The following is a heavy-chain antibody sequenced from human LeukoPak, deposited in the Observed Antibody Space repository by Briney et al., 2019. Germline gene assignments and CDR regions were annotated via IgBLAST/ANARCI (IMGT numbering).Heavy chain of an antibody. J-gene: IGHJ6*03. CDR3: ARDGYSSSWPGYMDV. Sequence: GGSLRLSCAASGFTFSSYGMSWVRQAPGKGLEWVSAISGSGGSTYYADSVKGRFTISRDNAKNSLYLQMNSLRAEDTAVYYCARDGYSSSWPGYMDVWGKGTTVTVSS. CDR1: GFTFSSYG. D-gene: IGHD6-13*01. V-gene: IGHV3-23*01. CDR2: ISGSGGST.